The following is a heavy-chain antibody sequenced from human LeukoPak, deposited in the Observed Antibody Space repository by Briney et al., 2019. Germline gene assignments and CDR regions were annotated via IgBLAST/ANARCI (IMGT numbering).Heavy chain of an antibody. Sequence: PSETLSLTCTVSGVSISSFYWSWIRQPPGRGLEWIGYIYDSGSTNYNPSLKSRVTISVDTSKNQFSLELSSVTAADTAVYYCARDTYDILTGYYTGQHPWGQGTLVTVSS. V-gene: IGHV4-59*01. CDR3: ARDTYDILTGYYTGQHP. D-gene: IGHD3-9*01. CDR1: GVSISSFY. CDR2: IYDSGST. J-gene: IGHJ5*02.